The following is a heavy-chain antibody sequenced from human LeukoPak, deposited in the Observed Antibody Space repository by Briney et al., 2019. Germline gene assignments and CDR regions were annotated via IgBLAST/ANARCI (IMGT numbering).Heavy chain of an antibody. CDR1: GYTFTGYY. Sequence: ASVKVSXKASGYTFTGYYMHWVRQAPGQGLEWMGWINPNSGGTSFAQKFQGRVTMTRDTSISTAYMEVTRLTSDDTAVYYCASDLSGNATWGRGTLVTVSS. CDR3: ASDLSGNAT. D-gene: IGHD1-26*01. CDR2: INPNSGGT. J-gene: IGHJ5*02. V-gene: IGHV1-2*02.